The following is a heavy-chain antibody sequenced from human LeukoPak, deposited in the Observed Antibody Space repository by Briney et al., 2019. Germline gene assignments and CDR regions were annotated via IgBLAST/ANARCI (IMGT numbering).Heavy chain of an antibody. D-gene: IGHD2-2*01. Sequence: GGSLRLSCAASGFTFSSYWMSWVRQAPGKGLEWVANIKQDGSEKYYVDSVKGRFTISRDNAKNSLYLQMNSLRAEDTAVYYCARDVVYSDTTYYYYYMDVWGKGTTVTVSS. J-gene: IGHJ6*03. CDR3: ARDVVYSDTTYYYYYMDV. CDR1: GFTFSSYW. CDR2: IKQDGSEK. V-gene: IGHV3-7*01.